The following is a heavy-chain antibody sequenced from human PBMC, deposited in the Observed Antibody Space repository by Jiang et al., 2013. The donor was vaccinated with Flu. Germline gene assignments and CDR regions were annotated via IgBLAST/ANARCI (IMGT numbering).Heavy chain of an antibody. J-gene: IGHJ4*02. Sequence: SNSAAWNWIRQSPSRGLEWLGRTYYRSKWYNDYAVSVKSRITINPDTSKNQFSLQLNSVTPEDTAVYYCARDPIVATTPGFDYWGQGTLVTVSS. V-gene: IGHV6-1*01. CDR2: TYYRSKWYN. CDR3: ARDPIVATTPGFDY. D-gene: IGHD5-12*01. CDR1: SNSAA.